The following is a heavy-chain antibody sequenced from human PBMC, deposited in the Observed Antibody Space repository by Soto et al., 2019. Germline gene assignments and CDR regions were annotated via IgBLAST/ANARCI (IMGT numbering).Heavy chain of an antibody. CDR1: GFTFSSFW. Sequence: GGSLRLSCAASGFTFSSFWMSWVRQAPGKGLEWVGRIKSKFDGETIDYAAPVKGRFTISRDDSKNIVYLQMNSLNTEDTAVYYCATGLLRYYAYWGHGTLVTVSS. V-gene: IGHV3-15*01. CDR3: ATGLLRYYAY. D-gene: IGHD3-9*01. CDR2: IKSKFDGETI. J-gene: IGHJ4*01.